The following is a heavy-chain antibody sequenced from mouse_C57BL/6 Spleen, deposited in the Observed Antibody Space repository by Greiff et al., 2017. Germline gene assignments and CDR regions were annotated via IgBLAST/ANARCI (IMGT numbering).Heavy chain of an antibody. CDR3: AKSIYYGNYEGVDY. J-gene: IGHJ4*01. V-gene: IGHV2-4*01. D-gene: IGHD2-1*01. CDR2: IWRGGST. CDR1: GFSLTSYG. Sequence: QVQLQQSGPGLVQPSQSLSISCTASGFSLTSYGVHWVRQPPGQGLEWLGVIWRGGSTDYNAAFISRLSISKDNSKSQVFFKMNSLQADDTAIYYCAKSIYYGNYEGVDYWGQGTSVTVSS.